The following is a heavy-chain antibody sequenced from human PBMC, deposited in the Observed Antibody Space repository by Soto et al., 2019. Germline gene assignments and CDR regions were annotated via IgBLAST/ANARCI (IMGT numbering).Heavy chain of an antibody. Sequence: QVQLQESGPGLVKPSETLSLTCTVSGGSISSYYWSWIRQPPGKGLEWIGYIYYSGSTNYNPSLNGRVTISAETCKSQCSLKLSSMTAADIALYYFASGRGSSNGSIDYWGQGTLVTVSS. CDR3: ASGRGSSNGSIDY. CDR1: GGSISSYY. D-gene: IGHD5-18*01. CDR2: IYYSGST. V-gene: IGHV4-59*01. J-gene: IGHJ4*02.